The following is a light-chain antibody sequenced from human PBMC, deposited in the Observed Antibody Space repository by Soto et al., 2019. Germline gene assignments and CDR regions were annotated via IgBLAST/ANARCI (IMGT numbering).Light chain of an antibody. Sequence: QSALTQPASVSGSPGQSITISCTGTSSDVGGYNYVSWYQQHPGKAPKLMIYDVTNRPSGVSNRFSGSKSGNTASLTISGLQAEDEADYYCSSYTSGSTPLVFGGGTQLTVL. V-gene: IGLV2-14*01. CDR2: DVT. J-gene: IGLJ3*02. CDR1: SSDVGGYNY. CDR3: SSYTSGSTPLV.